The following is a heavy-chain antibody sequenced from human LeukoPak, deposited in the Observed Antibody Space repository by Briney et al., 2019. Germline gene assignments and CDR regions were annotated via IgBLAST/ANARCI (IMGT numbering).Heavy chain of an antibody. Sequence: PGGSLRLSCAASGFTFSSYGMHWVRQAPGKGLEWVAVISYDGSNKYYADSVKGRFTISRDNSKNTLYLQMNSLRAEDTAVYYCARMPLFDGYTFDYWGQGTLATVSS. D-gene: IGHD5-24*01. CDR2: ISYDGSNK. J-gene: IGHJ4*02. CDR1: GFTFSSYG. V-gene: IGHV3-30*19. CDR3: ARMPLFDGYTFDY.